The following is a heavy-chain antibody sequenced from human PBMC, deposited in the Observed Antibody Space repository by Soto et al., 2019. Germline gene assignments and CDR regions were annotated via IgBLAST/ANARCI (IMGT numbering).Heavy chain of an antibody. J-gene: IGHJ4*02. CDR2: IYYSGST. CDR3: ARQYGGNFDY. V-gene: IGHV4-59*01. D-gene: IGHD1-26*01. CDR1: GGSISSYY. Sequence: QVQLQESGPGLVKPSETLSLTCTVSGGSISSYYWSWIRQPPGKGLEWIGYIYYSGSTNYNPSLKSRVGISVDRSKLLFSLKLRSVTAADTAVYYCARQYGGNFDYWGQGTLVTVSS.